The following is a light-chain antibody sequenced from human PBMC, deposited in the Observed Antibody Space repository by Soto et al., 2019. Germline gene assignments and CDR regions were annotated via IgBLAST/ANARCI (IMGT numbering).Light chain of an antibody. CDR3: QQYNNWPPLT. CDR2: GAS. Sequence: EIEMTQSPATLSVSPGERATLSCRASQSVSSNLAWYQPKPGQAPRLLIYGASTRATGIPARFSGSGSGTEFTLTISSLQSEDFAVYYCQQYNNWPPLTFGGGTKVEIK. CDR1: QSVSSN. V-gene: IGKV3-15*01. J-gene: IGKJ4*01.